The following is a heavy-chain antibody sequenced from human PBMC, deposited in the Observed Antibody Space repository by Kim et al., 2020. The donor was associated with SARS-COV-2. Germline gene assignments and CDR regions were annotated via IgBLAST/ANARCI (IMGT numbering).Heavy chain of an antibody. V-gene: IGHV4-38-2*02. CDR1: GYSISSGYY. Sequence: SETLSLTCTVSGYSISSGYYWGWIRQPPGKGLEWIGSIYHSGSTYYNPSLKSRVTISVDTSKNQFSLKLSSVTAADTAVYYCARDPQVGYCSGGSCRSW. D-gene: IGHD2-15*01. CDR2: IYHSGST. J-gene: IGHJ5*01. CDR3: ARDPQVGYCSGGSCRS.